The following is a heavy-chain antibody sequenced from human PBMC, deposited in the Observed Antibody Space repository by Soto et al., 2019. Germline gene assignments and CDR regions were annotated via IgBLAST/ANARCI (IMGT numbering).Heavy chain of an antibody. CDR2: IHSGGST. Sequence: SETLSLTCTVSGGSIRTYHWSWIRQPPGKGLEWIGYIHSGGSTKNPSLKSRVTISEDTSNNQFSLRLSSVTAADTAVYYCATVVTPSADHTYFDYWGQGTLVTVSS. D-gene: IGHD2-15*01. CDR3: ATVVTPSADHTYFDY. CDR1: GGSIRTYH. V-gene: IGHV4-59*08. J-gene: IGHJ4*02.